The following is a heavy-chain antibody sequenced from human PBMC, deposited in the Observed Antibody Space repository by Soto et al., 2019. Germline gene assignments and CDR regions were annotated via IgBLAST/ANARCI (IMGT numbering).Heavy chain of an antibody. V-gene: IGHV4-34*01. D-gene: IGHD2-15*01. Sequence: PSETLSLTCAAYGGSFSGYYWSWIRQPPGKGLEWIGEINHSGSTNYNPSLKSRVTISVDTSKNQFSLKLSSVTAADTAVYYCARGLVVVAATVEGGWFDPWGQGTLVTVSS. J-gene: IGHJ5*02. CDR3: ARGLVVVAATVEGGWFDP. CDR2: INHSGST. CDR1: GGSFSGYY.